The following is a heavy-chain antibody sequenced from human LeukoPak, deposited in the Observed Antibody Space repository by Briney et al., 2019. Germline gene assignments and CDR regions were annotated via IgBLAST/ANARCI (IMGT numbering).Heavy chain of an antibody. CDR3: ARPSGLNPSQQPWVY. J-gene: IGHJ4*02. CDR2: ISAYNGNT. Sequence: GASVKVSCKASGYTFTSYGISWVRQAPGQGLEWMGWISAYNGNTNYAQKLQGRVTMTTDTSTSTAYMELRSLRSDDTAVYYCARPSGLNPSQQPWVYWGQGTLVTVSS. D-gene: IGHD6-13*01. CDR1: GYTFTSYG. V-gene: IGHV1-18*01.